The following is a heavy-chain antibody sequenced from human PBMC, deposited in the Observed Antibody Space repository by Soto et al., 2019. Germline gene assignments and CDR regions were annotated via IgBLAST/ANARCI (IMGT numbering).Heavy chain of an antibody. V-gene: IGHV3-30-3*01. J-gene: IGHJ4*02. CDR3: ARAHSGSYTLDY. Sequence: GGSLRLSCAASGFTFSSYAMHWVRQAPGKGLEWVAVISYDGSNKYFADSVKGRFTISRDNSKNTLYLQMNSLRAEDTAVYYCARAHSGSYTLDYWGQGTLVTVSS. D-gene: IGHD1-26*01. CDR2: ISYDGSNK. CDR1: GFTFSSYA.